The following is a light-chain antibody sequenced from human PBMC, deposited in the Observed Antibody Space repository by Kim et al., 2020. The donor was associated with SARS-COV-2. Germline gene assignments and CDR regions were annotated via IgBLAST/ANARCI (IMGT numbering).Light chain of an antibody. Sequence: SPEARATLSCRARQSVSSSYLAWYQQKPGQAPRLLIYGASSRATGIPDRFSGSGSGTDFTLTISRLEPEDFAVYYCQQYGSSPLTFGQGTKVDIK. CDR1: QSVSSSY. J-gene: IGKJ1*01. V-gene: IGKV3-20*01. CDR2: GAS. CDR3: QQYGSSPLT.